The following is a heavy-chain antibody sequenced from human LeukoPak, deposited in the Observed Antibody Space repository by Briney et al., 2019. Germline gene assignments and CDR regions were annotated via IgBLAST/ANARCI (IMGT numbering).Heavy chain of an antibody. CDR1: GGSFSGYY. D-gene: IGHD2-2*01. CDR2: INHSGST. CDR3: ASLGYCSSTSCADY. J-gene: IGHJ4*02. Sequence: SETLSLTCAVYGGSFSGYYWSWIRQPPGKGLEWIGEINHSGSTNYNPSLKSRVTISVDTSKNQFSLKLSSVTAADTAVYYCASLGYCSSTSCADYWGQGTLVTVSS. V-gene: IGHV4-34*01.